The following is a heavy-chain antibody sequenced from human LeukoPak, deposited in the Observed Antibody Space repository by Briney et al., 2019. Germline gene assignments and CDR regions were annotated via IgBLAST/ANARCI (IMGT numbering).Heavy chain of an antibody. CDR3: ARRGDGGYNSGFDY. CDR1: VYSISSGYY. J-gene: IGHJ4*02. Sequence: PSETLSLTCAVPVYSISSGYYWAWIRQPPGKGLEWIGIIYHFGSTYYNPSLKSRVTISVDTSKNQFSLKLSSVTAADTAVYYCARRGDGGYNSGFDYWGQGTLVTVSS. CDR2: IYHFGST. V-gene: IGHV4-38-2*01. D-gene: IGHD5-24*01.